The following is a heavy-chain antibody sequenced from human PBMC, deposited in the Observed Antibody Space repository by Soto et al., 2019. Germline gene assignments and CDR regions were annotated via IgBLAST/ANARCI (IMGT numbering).Heavy chain of an antibody. V-gene: IGHV4-31*03. J-gene: IGHJ4*02. Sequence: PSETLSLTCTVSGGSISSGGYYWSWIRQHPGKGLEWIGYIYYSGSTYYNPSLKSRVTISVDTSKNQFSLKLSSVTAADTAVYYCARVSGAVADPFDYWGQGTLVTVSS. CDR2: IYYSGST. CDR3: ARVSGAVADPFDY. CDR1: GGSISSGGYY. D-gene: IGHD6-19*01.